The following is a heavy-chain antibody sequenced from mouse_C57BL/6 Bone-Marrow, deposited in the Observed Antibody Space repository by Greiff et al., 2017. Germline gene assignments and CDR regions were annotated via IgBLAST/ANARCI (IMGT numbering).Heavy chain of an antibody. J-gene: IGHJ3*01. CDR3: TTGGVYFRRWVAY. V-gene: IGHV14-1*01. CDR2: IDPEDGDT. Sequence: EVQLQQSGAELVRPGASVKLSCTASGFNIKDYYMNWVKQRPEQGLEWIGRIDPEDGDTEYDPKFQGKATMTADTSANTAYLQLSSLTSEDTAVYYCTTGGVYFRRWVAYWGQGTLVTVSA. CDR1: GFNIKDYY. D-gene: IGHD1-3*01.